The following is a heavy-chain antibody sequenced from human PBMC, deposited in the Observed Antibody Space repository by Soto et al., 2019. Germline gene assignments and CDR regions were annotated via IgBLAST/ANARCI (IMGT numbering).Heavy chain of an antibody. D-gene: IGHD3-22*01. CDR1: GFTFSSYS. J-gene: IGHJ3*02. CDR3: ARASDTYDSSGYYSGAFDI. V-gene: IGHV3-21*01. Sequence: GGSLRLSCAASGFTFSSYSMNWVRQAPGKGLEWVSSISSSSSYIYYADSVKGRFTISRDNAKNSLYLQMNSLRAEDTAVYYSARASDTYDSSGYYSGAFDIWGQGTMVTV. CDR2: ISSSSSYI.